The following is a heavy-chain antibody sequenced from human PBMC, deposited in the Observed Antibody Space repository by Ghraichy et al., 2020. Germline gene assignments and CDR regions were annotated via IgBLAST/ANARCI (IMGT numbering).Heavy chain of an antibody. CDR1: GYTFTGYY. CDR3: ARVAAYCGGDCYFY. J-gene: IGHJ4*02. V-gene: IGHV1-2*06. Sequence: ASVKVSCKASGYTFTGYYMHWVRQAPGQGLEWMGRINPNSGGTNYAQKLQGRVTMTTDTSTSTAYMELRSLRSDDTAVYYCARVAAYCGGDCYFYWGQGTLVTVSS. CDR2: INPNSGGT. D-gene: IGHD2-21*02.